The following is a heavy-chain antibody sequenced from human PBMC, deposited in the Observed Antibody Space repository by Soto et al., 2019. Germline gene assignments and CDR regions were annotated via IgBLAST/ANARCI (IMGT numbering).Heavy chain of an antibody. CDR1: GDSMSSYY. J-gene: IGHJ4*02. CDR2: IRYTGST. Sequence: SETLSLTCTVSGDSMSSYYWNWIRQPPGKGLEWIGHIRYTGSTNYNPSLRSRVTISVDTSSKQFSLKLSSVTAADTAVYYCARQQDYYGSGSFQFDYWGQGTLVTVSS. V-gene: IGHV4-59*08. D-gene: IGHD3-10*01. CDR3: ARQQDYYGSGSFQFDY.